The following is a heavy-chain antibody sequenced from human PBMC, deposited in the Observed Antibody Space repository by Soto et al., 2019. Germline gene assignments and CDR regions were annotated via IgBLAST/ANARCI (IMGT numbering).Heavy chain of an antibody. V-gene: IGHV3-30*03. CDR3: ARDPGVVVVTYNWFDP. CDR1: GFTFSSYG. CDR2: ISYDGSNK. D-gene: IGHD3-22*01. J-gene: IGHJ5*02. Sequence: GGSLRLSCAASGFTFSSYGMHWVRQAPGKGLEWVAVISYDGSNKYYADSVKGRFTISRDNSKNTLYLQMNSLRAEDTAVYYCARDPGVVVVTYNWFDPWGQGTLVTVSS.